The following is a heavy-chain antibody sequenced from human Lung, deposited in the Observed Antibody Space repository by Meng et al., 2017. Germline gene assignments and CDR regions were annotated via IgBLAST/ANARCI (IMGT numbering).Heavy chain of an antibody. Sequence: QVHLVQSGLEVKKPGASVKVSCKASGYTFTTYGISWLRQAPGQGLEWMGWIDPGNGNRGFAEKFQDRLTMSNDTSSSTVYMELTRLTSDDTAVYYCARDRQWLFDYWGQGALVTVSS. D-gene: IGHD6-19*01. CDR3: ARDRQWLFDY. V-gene: IGHV1-18*01. CDR1: GYTFTTYG. CDR2: IDPGNGNR. J-gene: IGHJ4*02.